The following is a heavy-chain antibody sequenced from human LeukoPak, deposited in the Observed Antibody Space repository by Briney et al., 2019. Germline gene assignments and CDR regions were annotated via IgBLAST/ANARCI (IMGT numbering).Heavy chain of an antibody. D-gene: IGHD1-1*01. Sequence: GGSLRLSCAASGFTVSSNYMSWVRQAPGKGLERVSVIYSGGSTYYADSVKGRFTISRDNSKNTLYLQMNSLRAEDTAVYYCARDGTKGFTHPGAFDIWGQGTMVTVSS. CDR2: IYSGGST. J-gene: IGHJ3*02. V-gene: IGHV3-66*01. CDR1: GFTVSSNY. CDR3: ARDGTKGFTHPGAFDI.